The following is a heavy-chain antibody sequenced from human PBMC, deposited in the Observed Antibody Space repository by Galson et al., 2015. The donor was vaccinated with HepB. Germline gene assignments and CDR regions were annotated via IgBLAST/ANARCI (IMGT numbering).Heavy chain of an antibody. J-gene: IGHJ4*02. CDR2: ISWNSGSI. CDR3: AKAHERSVAAAIFDY. Sequence: SLRLSCAASGFTFDDYAMHWVRQAPGKGLEWVSGISWNSGSISYADSVKGRFTISRDNAKNSLYLQMNSLRAEDTALYYCAKAHERSVAAAIFDYWGQGTLVTVSS. V-gene: IGHV3-9*01. D-gene: IGHD6-13*01. CDR1: GFTFDDYA.